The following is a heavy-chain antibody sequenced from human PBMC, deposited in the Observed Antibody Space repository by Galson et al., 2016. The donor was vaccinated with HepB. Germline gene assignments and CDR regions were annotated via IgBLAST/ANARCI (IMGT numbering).Heavy chain of an antibody. CDR2: ISYDGSYE. D-gene: IGHD3-10*01. V-gene: IGHV3-30*04. Sequence: SLRLSCAASGFTFSSYAMHWVRQAPGKGLEWVAVISYDGSYESYAAAVKGRFTISRDNFKNTLYLHLNSLRDEETAVYCCARADHGAGCYWDKWGQGTLVAVSS. J-gene: IGHJ4*02. CDR3: ARADHGAGCYWDK. CDR1: GFTFSSYA.